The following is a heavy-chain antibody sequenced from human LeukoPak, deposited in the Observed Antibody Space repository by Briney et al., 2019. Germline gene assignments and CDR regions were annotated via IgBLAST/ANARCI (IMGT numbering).Heavy chain of an antibody. J-gene: IGHJ6*03. D-gene: IGHD2-2*01. CDR2: MNPNSGNT. CDR3: ARAPPVPRLVVPAAIAGYYYYYYMDV. Sequence: ASVKVSCKASGYTFTSYDINWVRQATGRGLEWMGWMNPNSGNTGYAQKFQGRVTMTRNTSISTAYMELSSLRSEDTAVYYCARAPPVPRLVVPAAIAGYYYYYYMDVWGKGTTVTVSS. V-gene: IGHV1-8*01. CDR1: GYTFTSYD.